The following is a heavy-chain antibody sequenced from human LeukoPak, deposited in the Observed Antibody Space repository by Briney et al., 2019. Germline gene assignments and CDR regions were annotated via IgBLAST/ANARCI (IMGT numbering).Heavy chain of an antibody. V-gene: IGHV3-23*01. D-gene: IGHD3-10*01. CDR2: ISGSGGST. CDR3: ATTVLLWFGEFDDY. Sequence: GGSPRLSCAASGFTFSSYAMSWVRQAPGKGLEWVSAISGSGGSTYYADSVKGRFTISRDNSKNTLYLQMNSLRAEDTAVYYCATTVLLWFGEFDDYWGQGTLVTVSS. CDR1: GFTFSSYA. J-gene: IGHJ4*02.